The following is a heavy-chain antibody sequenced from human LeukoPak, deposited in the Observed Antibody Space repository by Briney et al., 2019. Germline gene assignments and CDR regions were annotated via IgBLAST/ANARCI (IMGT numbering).Heavy chain of an antibody. J-gene: IGHJ4*02. Sequence: SVKVSCKTSGGVFSDYPVSWVRLAPGQGLEWMGGIIPVFGTTTYAPKFQGRVSLSIHESAGTAYMELSDLTFEDTAIYYCVGDFYGSGSYRPAFDYWGQGTLVTVSS. V-gene: IGHV1-69*05. CDR3: VGDFYGSGSYRPAFDY. D-gene: IGHD3-10*01. CDR1: GGVFSDYP. CDR2: IIPVFGTT.